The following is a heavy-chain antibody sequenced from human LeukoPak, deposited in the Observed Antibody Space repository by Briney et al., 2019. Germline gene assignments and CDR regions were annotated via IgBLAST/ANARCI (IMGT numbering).Heavy chain of an antibody. CDR3: AKESTVTPGNVNWFDT. Sequence: GGSLRLSCAASGFTFSSFAMHWVRQAPGKGLEWVAFISYDGSNKYYADSVKGRFTISRDNSKNTLSLQMNSLRAEDTAVYYCAKESTVTPGNVNWFDTWGQGTLVTVSS. J-gene: IGHJ5*02. D-gene: IGHD4-17*01. CDR2: ISYDGSNK. V-gene: IGHV3-30*04. CDR1: GFTFSSFA.